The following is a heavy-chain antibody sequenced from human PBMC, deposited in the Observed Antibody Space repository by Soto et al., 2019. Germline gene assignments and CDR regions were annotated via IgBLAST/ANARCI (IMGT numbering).Heavy chain of an antibody. J-gene: IGHJ4*02. Sequence: GPTLVNPTQTLTLTCSLSGFSVSSNGARVGWIRQPPGKALEWLALIYWDDDKKYNPSLKSRLTITKDTSENQVVLTVTDVDPADTATYYCVHGTLGSYGHVYCDYWGQGTLVTVSS. CDR2: IYWDDDK. CDR1: GFSVSSNGAR. CDR3: VHGTLGSYGHVYCDY. V-gene: IGHV2-5*02. D-gene: IGHD5-18*01.